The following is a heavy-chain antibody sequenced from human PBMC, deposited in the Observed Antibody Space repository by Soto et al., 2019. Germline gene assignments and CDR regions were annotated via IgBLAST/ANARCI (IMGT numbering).Heavy chain of an antibody. V-gene: IGHV3-74*01. CDR2: INPAGTIT. D-gene: IGHD4-17*01. Sequence: GGSLRLSCAASGFPFSHYWMHWVRQTPGKGLVWVFRINPAGTITNYADSVEGRFTISRDNSDNSVYLQMNSLRVEDTAIYYCAKDAVSGDGVWLVDHWGQGTVVTSPQ. J-gene: IGHJ4*02. CDR3: AKDAVSGDGVWLVDH. CDR1: GFPFSHYW.